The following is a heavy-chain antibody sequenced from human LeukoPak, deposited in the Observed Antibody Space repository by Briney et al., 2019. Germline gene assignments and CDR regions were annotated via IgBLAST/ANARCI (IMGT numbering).Heavy chain of an antibody. V-gene: IGHV4-30-2*01. CDR1: GGSISSGGYY. J-gene: IGHJ3*02. CDR2: IYHSGST. CDR3: ARAPLTGDDAFDI. D-gene: IGHD1-20*01. Sequence: SQTLSLTCTVSGGSISSGGYYWSWIRQPPGKGLEWIGYIYHSGSTYYNPSLKSRVTISVDRSKNQFSLKLSSVTAADTAVYYCARAPLTGDDAFDIWGQGTMVTVSS.